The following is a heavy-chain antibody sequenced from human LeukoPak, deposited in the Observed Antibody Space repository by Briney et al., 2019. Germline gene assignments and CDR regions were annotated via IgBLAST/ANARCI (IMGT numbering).Heavy chain of an antibody. Sequence: SETLSLTCAVSGGSISSGGYSWSWIRQPPGKGLEWIGYIYHSGSTYYNPSLKSRVTISVDRSKNQFSLKLSSVTAADTAVYYCAREVSNWFDPWGQEPWSPSPQ. CDR1: GGSISSGGYS. CDR2: IYHSGST. J-gene: IGHJ5*02. D-gene: IGHD2/OR15-2a*01. V-gene: IGHV4-30-2*01. CDR3: AREVSNWFDP.